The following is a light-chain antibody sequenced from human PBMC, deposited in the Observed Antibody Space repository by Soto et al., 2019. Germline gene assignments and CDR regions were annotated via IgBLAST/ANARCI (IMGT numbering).Light chain of an antibody. V-gene: IGKV3-20*01. CDR2: GAS. Sequence: EIVLTQSPGTLSLSPGERATLSCRASQSVSSSYLAWYQQKPGQAPRLLIYGASSRATGTPDRFSVSGSGTDFTLTISRLEPEDFAVYYCQQYGDSPRPFGQWNKVDIK. CDR1: QSVSSSY. J-gene: IGKJ1*01. CDR3: QQYGDSPRP.